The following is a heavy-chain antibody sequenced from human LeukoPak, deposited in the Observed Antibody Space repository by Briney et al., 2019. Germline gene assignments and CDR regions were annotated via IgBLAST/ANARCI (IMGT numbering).Heavy chain of an antibody. D-gene: IGHD5-18*01. V-gene: IGHV3-20*04. CDR3: ARDQGGGYSYGWQSFDY. CDR1: GFTFDDYG. J-gene: IGHJ4*02. Sequence: GGSLRLSCAASGFTFDDYGMSWVRQAPGKGLEWVSGINWNGGITAYADSVKGRFTISRDNAKNSLYLQMNSLRAEDTAVYYCARDQGGGYSYGWQSFDYWGQGTLVTVSS. CDR2: INWNGGIT.